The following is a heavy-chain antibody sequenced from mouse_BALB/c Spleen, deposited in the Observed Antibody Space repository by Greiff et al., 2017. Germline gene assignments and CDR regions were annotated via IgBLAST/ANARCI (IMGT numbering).Heavy chain of an antibody. CDR1: GFTFSSYG. J-gene: IGHJ2*01. D-gene: IGHD1-1*01. V-gene: IGHV5-6-3*01. Sequence: EVKVVESGGGLVQPGGSLKLSCAASGFTFSSYGMSWVRQTPDKRLELVATINSNGGSTYYPDSVKGRFTISRDNAKNTLYLQMSSLKSEDTAMYYCARELLRGGDFDYWGQGTTLTVSS. CDR2: INSNGGST. CDR3: ARELLRGGDFDY.